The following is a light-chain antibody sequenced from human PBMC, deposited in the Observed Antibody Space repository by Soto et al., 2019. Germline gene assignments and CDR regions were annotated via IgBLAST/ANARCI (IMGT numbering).Light chain of an antibody. CDR2: EVS. V-gene: IGLV2-14*01. CDR3: SSYASSTTA. CDR1: SSDVGGYNY. Sequence: QSALTQPASVSGSPGQSITISCTGTSSDVGGYNYDSWYQHHPGKGPKLLIYEVSHRPSGVSNRFSGSKSGNTASLTISGLQAEDEADYYCSSYASSTTAFGGGTKLTVL. J-gene: IGLJ2*01.